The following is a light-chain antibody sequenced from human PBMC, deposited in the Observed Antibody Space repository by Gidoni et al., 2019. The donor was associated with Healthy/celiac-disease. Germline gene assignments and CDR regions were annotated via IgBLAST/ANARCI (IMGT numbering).Light chain of an antibody. CDR1: QSVLYSSNNKNY. CDR2: WAS. V-gene: IGKV4-1*01. Sequence: DFVLTQPPDSLAGSLGERATINCKSSQSVLYSSNNKNYLAWYQQKPGQPPKLLIYWASTRESGVPDRFSGSGSGTDFTLTISSLQAEDVAVYYCQQYYSTPRTFGQGTKVEIK. CDR3: QQYYSTPRT. J-gene: IGKJ1*01.